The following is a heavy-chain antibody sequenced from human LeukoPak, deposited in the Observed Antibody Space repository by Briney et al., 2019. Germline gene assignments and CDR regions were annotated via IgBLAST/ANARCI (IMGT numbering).Heavy chain of an antibody. J-gene: IGHJ5*01. Sequence: PSETLSLTCAVSGGSISSGGYSWSWIRQPPGKGLEWIGYIYHSGSTYYNPSLKSRVTISVDRSKNQFSLKLSSVTAADTAVYYCARDRYCSSTSCYPDTWGHGTLVAVSS. V-gene: IGHV4-30-2*01. D-gene: IGHD2-2*01. CDR3: ARDRYCSSTSCYPDT. CDR1: GGSISSGGYS. CDR2: IYHSGST.